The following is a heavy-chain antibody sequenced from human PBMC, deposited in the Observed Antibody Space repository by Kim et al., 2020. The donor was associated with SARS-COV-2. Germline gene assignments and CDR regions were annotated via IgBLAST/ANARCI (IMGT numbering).Heavy chain of an antibody. Sequence: GGSLRLSCSASGFTFTNYAMHWVRQAPGKGLEYVSAIGGNGGDQDYADSVKGRFTISRDNSKNTLHLQMSSLRPDDTAVYYCVKRTAEAAPVYDFWGQGTLVTVSS. CDR2: IGGNGGDQ. V-gene: IGHV3-64D*06. CDR3: VKRTAEAAPVYDF. D-gene: IGHD6-13*01. CDR1: GFTFTNYA. J-gene: IGHJ4*02.